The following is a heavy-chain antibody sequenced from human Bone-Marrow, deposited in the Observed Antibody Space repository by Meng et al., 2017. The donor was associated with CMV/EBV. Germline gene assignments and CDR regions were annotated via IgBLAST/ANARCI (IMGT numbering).Heavy chain of an antibody. CDR1: GFTFSSYA. J-gene: IGHJ5*02. V-gene: IGHV3-30*04. CDR2: ISYDGSNK. CDR3: AIYLVEALSNSLAP. D-gene: IGHD2-21*01. Sequence: GGSLRLSCAASGFTFSSYAMHWVRQAPGKGLEWVATISYDGSNKHHADSVKGRITISRDNSKNTLYLQINSLTTEDTAVYYCAIYLVEALSNSLAPFDQGTLVTVSS.